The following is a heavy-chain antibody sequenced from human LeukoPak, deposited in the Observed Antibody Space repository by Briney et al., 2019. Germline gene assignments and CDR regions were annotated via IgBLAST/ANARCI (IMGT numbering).Heavy chain of an antibody. V-gene: IGHV3-15*01. CDR3: TTRERGYVDY. CDR2: IKSKTDGGTT. J-gene: IGHJ4*02. D-gene: IGHD3-22*01. Sequence: GGSLRPSWAASGFTFSNALIRGLRQPPRKGVELGGRIKSKTDGGTTHDATPVNSRITISRGDTKNTLYLQMNRPKTGDTAVYYCTTRERGYVDYWGQRTLVTVSS. CDR1: GFTFSNAL.